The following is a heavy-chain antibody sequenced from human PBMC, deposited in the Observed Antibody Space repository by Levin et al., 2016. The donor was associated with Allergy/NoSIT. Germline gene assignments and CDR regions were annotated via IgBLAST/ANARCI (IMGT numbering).Heavy chain of an antibody. J-gene: IGHJ4*02. CDR2: IYTSGST. V-gene: IGHV4-61*02. CDR3: ARGIAAAGTLDY. Sequence: WIRQPPGKGLEWIGRIYTSGSTNYNPSLKSRVTISVDTSKNQFSLKLSSVTAADTAVYYCARGIAAAGTLDYWGQGTLVTVSS. D-gene: IGHD6-13*01.